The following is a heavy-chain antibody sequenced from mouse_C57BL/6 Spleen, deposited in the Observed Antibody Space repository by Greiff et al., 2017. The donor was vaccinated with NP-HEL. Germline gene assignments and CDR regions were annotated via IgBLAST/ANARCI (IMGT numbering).Heavy chain of an antibody. V-gene: IGHV5-17*01. CDR2: ISSGSSTI. J-gene: IGHJ3*01. CDR1: GFTFSYYG. Sequence: EVKLVESGGGLVKPGGSLKLSCAASGFTFSYYGMHWVRQAPEKGLEWVAYISSGSSTIYYADTVKGRFTISRDNAKNTLFLQMTSLRSEDTAMYYCARGGSSGWFAYWGQGTLVTVSA. CDR3: ARGGSSGWFAY. D-gene: IGHD3-2*02.